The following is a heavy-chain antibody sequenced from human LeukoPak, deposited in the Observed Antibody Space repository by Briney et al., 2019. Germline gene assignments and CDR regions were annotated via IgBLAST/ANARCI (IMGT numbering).Heavy chain of an antibody. Sequence: SETLSLTCAVYGGSFSGYYWSWIRQPPGKGLEWIGEINHSGSTNYNPFLKSRVTISVDTSKNQFSLKLSSVTAADTAVYYCARPCGGDCFHNWFDPWGQGTLVTVSS. J-gene: IGHJ5*02. D-gene: IGHD2-21*02. CDR2: INHSGST. CDR3: ARPCGGDCFHNWFDP. CDR1: GGSFSGYY. V-gene: IGHV4-34*01.